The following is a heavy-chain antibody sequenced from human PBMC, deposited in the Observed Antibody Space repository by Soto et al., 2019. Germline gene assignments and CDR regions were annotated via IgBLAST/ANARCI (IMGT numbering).Heavy chain of an antibody. CDR2: IIPILGIA. CDR3: ARDRGWFGEFDNYYYYMDV. V-gene: IGHV1-69*04. Sequence: GASVKVSCKASGGTFSGYTISWVRQAPGQGLEWMGRIIPILGIANYAQKFQGRVTITADKSPSTAYMELSSLRSEDTAVYYCARDRGWFGEFDNYYYYMDVWGKGTTVTVSS. D-gene: IGHD3-10*01. CDR1: GGTFSGYT. J-gene: IGHJ6*03.